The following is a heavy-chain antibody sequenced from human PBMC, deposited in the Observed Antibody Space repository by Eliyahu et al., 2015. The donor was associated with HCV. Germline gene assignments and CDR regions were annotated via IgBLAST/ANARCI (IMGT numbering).Heavy chain of an antibody. CDR1: GGSXSSGDYC. J-gene: IGHJ4*02. Sequence: QVQLQESGPGLVKASQTLSLTCTVXGGSXSSGDYCWSWIRQPPGKGLEWIGYIHNSGSTYYNPSLKSRVIISVDTSKNHFSLTLGSVTAADTAVYYCARAPPYNWGSQYYFDYWGQGNLVTVSS. CDR2: IHNSGST. D-gene: IGHD1-1*01. CDR3: ARAPPYNWGSQYYFDY. V-gene: IGHV4-30-4*01.